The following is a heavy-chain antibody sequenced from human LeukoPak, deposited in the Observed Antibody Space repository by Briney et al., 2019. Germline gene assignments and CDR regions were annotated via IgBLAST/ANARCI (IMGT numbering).Heavy chain of an antibody. Sequence: SETLSLTCTVSGGSISSYYWSWIRQPPGKGLEWLGNIYYSGSPNYNPSLKSRLTISVDTSKNQFSLKLSSVTAADTAVYYCARHDSSGYYFSWLNYWGQGTLVTVSS. J-gene: IGHJ4*02. CDR3: ARHDSSGYYFSWLNY. V-gene: IGHV4-59*08. CDR1: GGSISSYY. CDR2: IYYSGSP. D-gene: IGHD3-22*01.